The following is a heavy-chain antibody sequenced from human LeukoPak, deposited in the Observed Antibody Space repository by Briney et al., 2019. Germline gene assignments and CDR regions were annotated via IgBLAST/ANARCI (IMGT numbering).Heavy chain of an antibody. D-gene: IGHD3-9*01. J-gene: IGHJ6*03. CDR2: ISGNNGNT. V-gene: IGHV1-18*01. Sequence: ASVKVSCKASGYTFTSFGISWVRQAPGQGLEWMGWISGNNGNTEIAQKLQGRVTMTIDTSTTTAHMELRSLRSDDTAVYYCARDTGYFVEPLVMDVWGKRTTVTISS. CDR1: GYTFTSFG. CDR3: ARDTGYFVEPLVMDV.